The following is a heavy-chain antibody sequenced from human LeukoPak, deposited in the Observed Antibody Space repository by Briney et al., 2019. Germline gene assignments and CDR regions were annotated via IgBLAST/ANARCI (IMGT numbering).Heavy chain of an antibody. CDR3: ARDPLDSSGWSYYYYYYYMDV. CDR2: ISSSSSYI. D-gene: IGHD6-19*01. Sequence: GGSLRLSCAASGFPFSTYSMNWVRQAPGKGLEWVSSISSSSSYIYYADSVKGRFTISRDNAKNSLYLQMNSLRAEDTAVYYCARDPLDSSGWSYYYYYYYMDVWGKGTTVTVSS. V-gene: IGHV3-21*01. J-gene: IGHJ6*03. CDR1: GFPFSTYS.